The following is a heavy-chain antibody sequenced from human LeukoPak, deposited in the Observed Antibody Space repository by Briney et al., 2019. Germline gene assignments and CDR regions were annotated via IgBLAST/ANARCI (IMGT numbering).Heavy chain of an antibody. CDR1: GGSFSGYY. CDR2: IYHSGST. J-gene: IGHJ5*02. D-gene: IGHD5-18*01. Sequence: KTSETLSLTCAVYGGSFSGYYWGWIRQPPGKGLEWIGSIYHSGSTYYNPSLKSRVTMSVDTSKNQFSLKLSSVTAADTAVYYCTRDGRDGYSYARTGFGPWGQGTLVTVSS. CDR3: TRDGRDGYSYARTGFGP. V-gene: IGHV4-38-2*02.